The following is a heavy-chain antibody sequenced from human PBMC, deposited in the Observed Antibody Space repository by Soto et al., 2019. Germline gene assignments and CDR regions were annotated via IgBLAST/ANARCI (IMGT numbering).Heavy chain of an antibody. CDR3: ARKYYYDSSGYRDALDI. D-gene: IGHD3-22*01. Sequence: GESLKISCNGSGYSFTTYWIAWVLHMPGKGLEWMGIIYPGDSDTRYSPSFQGQVTISADKSISTAYLQWSSLKASDTAMYYCARKYYYDSSGYRDALDIWGQGTMVTVSS. J-gene: IGHJ3*02. CDR1: GYSFTTYW. V-gene: IGHV5-51*01. CDR2: IYPGDSDT.